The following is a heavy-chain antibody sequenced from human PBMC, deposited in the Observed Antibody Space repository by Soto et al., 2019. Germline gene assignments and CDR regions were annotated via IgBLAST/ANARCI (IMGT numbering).Heavy chain of an antibody. CDR3: ARVIVQLPGAHFYYGMDV. CDR1: GYRFISHG. Sequence: ASVKVSCKASGYRFISHGISWVRQAPGQGLEGMGWISGYNGNTNYAQKLHGRVTMTTDTSTSTAYMELRSLTSDDTAVYSCARVIVQLPGAHFYYGMDVWGQGTTVTVSS. D-gene: IGHD1-7*01. V-gene: IGHV1-18*01. CDR2: ISGYNGNT. J-gene: IGHJ6*02.